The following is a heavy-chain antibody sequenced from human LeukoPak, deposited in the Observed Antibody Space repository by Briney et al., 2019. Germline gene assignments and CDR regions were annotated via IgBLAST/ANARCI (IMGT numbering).Heavy chain of an antibody. Sequence: SETLSLTCTVSGGSISSYYWSWIRQPPGKGLERIGYIYYSGSTNYNPSLKSRVTISVDTSKNQFSLKLSSVTAADTAVYYCARVVSDYYDSSGYLDYWGQGTLVTVSS. D-gene: IGHD3-22*01. CDR3: ARVVSDYYDSSGYLDY. V-gene: IGHV4-59*01. J-gene: IGHJ4*02. CDR1: GGSISSYY. CDR2: IYYSGST.